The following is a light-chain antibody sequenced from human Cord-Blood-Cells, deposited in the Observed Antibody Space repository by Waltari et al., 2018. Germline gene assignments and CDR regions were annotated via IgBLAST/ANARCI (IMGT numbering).Light chain of an antibody. V-gene: IGLV1-44*01. CDR1: SSNIGSNT. CDR3: AAWDDSLNGPV. J-gene: IGLJ3*02. CDR2: SNN. Sequence: QSVLTQPPSASGTPGQRFTISCSGSSSNIGSNTVNGYQQLPGTAPKLLIYSNNQRPSGVPDRFSGSKSGTSASLAISGLQSEDEADYYCAAWDDSLNGPVFGGGTKLTVL.